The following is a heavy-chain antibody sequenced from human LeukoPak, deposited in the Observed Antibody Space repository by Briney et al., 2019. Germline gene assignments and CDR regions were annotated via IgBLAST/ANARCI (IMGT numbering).Heavy chain of an antibody. J-gene: IGHJ5*02. V-gene: IGHV3-74*01. D-gene: IGHD4/OR15-4a*01. CDR2: INSDGYST. CDR3: ARDYGA. Sequence: PGGSLRLSCAAPGSTFSRYWMHWVRQAPGKGLVWVSRINSDGYSTTYADSVKGRFTISRDNAKNTLYLQMNSLRADDTAVYYCARDYGAWGQGTLVTVSP. CDR1: GSTFSRYW.